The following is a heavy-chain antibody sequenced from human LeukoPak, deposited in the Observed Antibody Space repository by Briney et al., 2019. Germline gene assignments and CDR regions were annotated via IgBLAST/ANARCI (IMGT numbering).Heavy chain of an antibody. D-gene: IGHD6-13*01. Sequence: SETLSLTCTVSGGSVSSGIYYWSWIRQPPGKGLEWIGFMHYRGSTSHHPSLKSRVTISVDTSKNQLSLKLSSVTAADTAVYYCARVAIAGTGPDCWGQGTLVTVSS. J-gene: IGHJ4*02. V-gene: IGHV4-61*01. CDR3: ARVAIAGTGPDC. CDR2: MHYRGST. CDR1: GGSVSSGIYY.